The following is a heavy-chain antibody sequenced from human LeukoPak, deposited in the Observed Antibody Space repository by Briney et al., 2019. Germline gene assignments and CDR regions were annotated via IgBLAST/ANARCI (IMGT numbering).Heavy chain of an antibody. D-gene: IGHD6-19*01. Sequence: ASVKVSCRVSGYTLTELSMHWVRQAPGKGLEWMGGFDPEDGETIYAQKFQGRVTMTEDTSTDTAYMELSSLRSEDSAVYYCATLPIAVAGHWGQGTLVTVSS. V-gene: IGHV1-24*01. CDR3: ATLPIAVAGH. CDR1: GYTLTELS. J-gene: IGHJ4*02. CDR2: FDPEDGET.